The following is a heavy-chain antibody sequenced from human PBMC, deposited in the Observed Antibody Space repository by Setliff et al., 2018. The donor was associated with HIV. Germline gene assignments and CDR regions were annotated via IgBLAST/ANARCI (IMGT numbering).Heavy chain of an antibody. Sequence: SVKVSCKASGGIFSRFAFRWVRQAPGQGLEWMGGIIPIFGTPNYAQKFQGRVTITTDESTNTVYMELYSLTSEDTAIYYCASSAGAVPTTAPYGDYYYYFYMDVWGKGTTVTVS. V-gene: IGHV1-69*05. J-gene: IGHJ6*03. CDR3: ASSAGAVPTTAPYGDYYYYFYMDV. D-gene: IGHD1-1*01. CDR2: IIPIFGTP. CDR1: GGIFSRFA.